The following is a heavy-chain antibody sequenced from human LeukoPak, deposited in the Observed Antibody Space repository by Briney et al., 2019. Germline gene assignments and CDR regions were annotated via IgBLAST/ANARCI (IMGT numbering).Heavy chain of an antibody. CDR1: GSTVTSNY. V-gene: IGHV3-53*01. Sequence: PAGGSLRPSGAASGSTVTSNYTGWVRQAPGKGLEWVSVIYSSGSTYYADSVKGRFTISRDNSKNTLHLQMNALRDEDTAVYYCASRIATAGSVDYWGQGTLVTVSS. CDR3: ASRIATAGSVDY. J-gene: IGHJ4*02. CDR2: IYSSGST. D-gene: IGHD6-13*01.